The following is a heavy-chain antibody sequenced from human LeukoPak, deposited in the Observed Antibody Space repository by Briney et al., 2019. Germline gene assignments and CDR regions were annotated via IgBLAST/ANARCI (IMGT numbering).Heavy chain of an antibody. CDR1: GGSISSGGYY. J-gene: IGHJ4*02. V-gene: IGHV4-31*03. CDR2: IHSSGST. CDR3: ASAPNPDFFDY. Sequence: SQTLSLTCTVSGGSISSGGYYWSWFRQYPGKGLEWIGNIHSSGSTYNNPSLKSRVTISLDTSKNQFSLKLTSVTAADTAVYYCASAPNPDFFDYWGQGTLVIVSS.